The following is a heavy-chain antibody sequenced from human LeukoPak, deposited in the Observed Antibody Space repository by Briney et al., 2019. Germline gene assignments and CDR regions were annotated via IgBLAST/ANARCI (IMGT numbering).Heavy chain of an antibody. V-gene: IGHV3-48*03. Sequence: PGGSLRLSCAVSGFTFSSYEMNWVRQAPGKGLEWVSYISSSGSTIYYADSVKGRFTISRDNAKNSLYLQMNSLRAEDTAVYYCARDGLYYDILTGYYRTYYYGMDVWGQGTRVTVSS. D-gene: IGHD3-9*01. J-gene: IGHJ6*02. CDR2: ISSSGSTI. CDR3: ARDGLYYDILTGYYRTYYYGMDV. CDR1: GFTFSSYE.